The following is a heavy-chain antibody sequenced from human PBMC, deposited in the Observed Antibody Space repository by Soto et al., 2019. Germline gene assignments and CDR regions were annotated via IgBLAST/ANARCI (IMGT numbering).Heavy chain of an antibody. CDR2: VSYDGNKK. CDR3: AKLRLASYSAFWSGYPL. D-gene: IGHD3-3*01. J-gene: IGHJ4*02. CDR1: GFSFGSFA. V-gene: IGHV3-30*18. Sequence: QVLLVESGGGVVQPGGSLRLSCATGGFSFGSFAMHWVRQAPGKGLEWLAVVSYDGNKKNYIDSVKGRFTISRDNSKHTLFLQMTSLRPEDTAVYYCAKLRLASYSAFWSGYPLWGRGTLVSVSS.